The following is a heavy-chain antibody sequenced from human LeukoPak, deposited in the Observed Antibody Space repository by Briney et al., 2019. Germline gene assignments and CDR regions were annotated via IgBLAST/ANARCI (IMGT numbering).Heavy chain of an antibody. CDR2: FDPEDGET. Sequence: ASVKVSCKVSGYTLTELSMHWVRQAPGKGLEWIGGFDPEDGETIYAQKFQGRVTMTEDTSTDTAYMELSSLRSEDTAVYYCATGLAVYCSSTSCHSHWGQGTLVTVSS. CDR1: GYTLTELS. J-gene: IGHJ4*02. V-gene: IGHV1-24*01. CDR3: ATGLAVYCSSTSCHSH. D-gene: IGHD2-2*02.